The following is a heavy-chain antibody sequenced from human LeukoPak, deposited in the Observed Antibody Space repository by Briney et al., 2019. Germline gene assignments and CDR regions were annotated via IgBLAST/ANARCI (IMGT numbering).Heavy chain of an antibody. CDR3: AVSGWYYMGYFDY. Sequence: PSETLSLTCTVSGGSISSYYWSWIRQPPGKGLEWIGYIYYSGSTNYNPSLKSRVTISVDTSKNQFSLKLSSVTAADTAVYYCAVSGWYYMGYFDYWGQGTLVAVSS. CDR2: IYYSGST. J-gene: IGHJ4*02. V-gene: IGHV4-59*01. CDR1: GGSISSYY. D-gene: IGHD6-19*01.